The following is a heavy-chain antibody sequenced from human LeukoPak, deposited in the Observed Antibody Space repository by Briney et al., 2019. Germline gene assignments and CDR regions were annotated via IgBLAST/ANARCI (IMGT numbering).Heavy chain of an antibody. V-gene: IGHV3-21*01. D-gene: IGHD4-11*01. CDR3: ARVSTVTTGWNWFDP. J-gene: IGHJ5*02. CDR2: ISSSSSYI. CDR1: GFTFSSYE. Sequence: PGGSLRLSCVVSGFTFSSYEMNWVRQAPGKGLEWVSSISSSSSYIYYADSVKGRFTISRDNAKNSLYLQMNSLRAEDTAVYYCARVSTVTTGWNWFDPWGQGTLVTVSS.